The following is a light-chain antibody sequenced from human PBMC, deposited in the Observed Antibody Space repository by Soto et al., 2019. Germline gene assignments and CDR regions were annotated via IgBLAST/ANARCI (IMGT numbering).Light chain of an antibody. Sequence: EIVLTQSPATLSLSPGERATLSCRASQSVSNNYLAWYKQKPGQAPRLLIYGASNRATGIPDRFSGSGSGTDFTLTIRRLEPEDFAVDYCQHYGSSGTFGQGTKVDIK. CDR1: QSVSNNY. CDR2: GAS. CDR3: QHYGSSGT. V-gene: IGKV3-20*01. J-gene: IGKJ1*01.